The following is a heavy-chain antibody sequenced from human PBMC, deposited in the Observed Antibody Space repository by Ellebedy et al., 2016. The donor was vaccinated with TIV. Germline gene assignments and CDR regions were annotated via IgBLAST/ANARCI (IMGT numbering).Heavy chain of an antibody. D-gene: IGHD2-2*01. J-gene: IGHJ4*02. CDR1: GFTFSSYS. Sequence: GESLKISXVASGFTFSSYSMNWVRQAPGKGLEWVSSISSSSSYIYYADSMKGRFTISRDNAKNSLYLQMNSLRAEDTAVYYCAITGRYCSGSSCWGQGTLVTVSS. CDR2: ISSSSSYI. V-gene: IGHV3-21*06. CDR3: AITGRYCSGSSC.